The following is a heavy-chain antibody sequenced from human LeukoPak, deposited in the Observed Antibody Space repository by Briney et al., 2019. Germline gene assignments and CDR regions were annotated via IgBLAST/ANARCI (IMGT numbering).Heavy chain of an antibody. D-gene: IGHD6-19*01. Sequence: SLRLSCAPSIFTFYDYAMHCVRHAPGKGVEGVSGISWNSGSIVYADSVKGRFTISRDNAKNSLYLQMNTPRAEDTSLYYSAKGLQWLVLSGAFDIWGQGTMVTVSS. V-gene: IGHV3-9*01. J-gene: IGHJ3*02. CDR3: AKGLQWLVLSGAFDI. CDR2: ISWNSGSI. CDR1: IFTFYDYA.